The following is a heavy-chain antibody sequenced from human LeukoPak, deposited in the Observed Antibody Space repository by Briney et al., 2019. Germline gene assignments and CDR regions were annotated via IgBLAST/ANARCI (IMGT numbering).Heavy chain of an antibody. V-gene: IGHV3-30*18. J-gene: IGHJ4*02. D-gene: IGHD6-13*01. CDR2: ISYDGSKK. CDR1: GFTFSGYG. CDR3: AKAGAAAGTGYFDY. Sequence: GGSLRLSCAASGFTFSGYGMHWVRQAPGKGLEWVALISYDGSKKYSADSVKGRFTISRDNSKNTLYLQMNSLRTEDTAVYHCAKAGAAAGTGYFDYWGQGTLVTVSS.